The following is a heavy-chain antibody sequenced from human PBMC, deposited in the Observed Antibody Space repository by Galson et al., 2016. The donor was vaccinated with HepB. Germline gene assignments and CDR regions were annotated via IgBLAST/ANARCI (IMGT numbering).Heavy chain of an antibody. D-gene: IGHD2-2*01. CDR2: VYHSGDN. CDR1: GGSIISTNW. Sequence: ETLSLTCAVSGGSIISTNWWSWVRRPPGKGLQWIGEVYHSGDNNYNPSLRSRVTISVDKSKNQFSLKVTSVTAADTETYYCATDPSRGYSSTYFDHWGQGTLVTVSP. J-gene: IGHJ4*02. V-gene: IGHV4-4*02. CDR3: ATDPSRGYSSTYFDH.